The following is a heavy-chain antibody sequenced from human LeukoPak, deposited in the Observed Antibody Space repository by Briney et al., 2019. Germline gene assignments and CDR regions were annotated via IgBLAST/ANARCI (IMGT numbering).Heavy chain of an antibody. J-gene: IGHJ6*02. CDR3: ASHPLRGGYYYGMDV. Sequence: PSGTLSLTCTVSGGSISSYYWGWIRQPPGKGLEWIGYIYYSGSTNYNPSLKSRVTISVDTSKNQFSLKLSSVTAADTAVYYCASHPLRGGYYYGMDVWGQGTTVTVSS. D-gene: IGHD3-10*01. CDR1: GGSISSYY. CDR2: IYYSGST. V-gene: IGHV4-59*08.